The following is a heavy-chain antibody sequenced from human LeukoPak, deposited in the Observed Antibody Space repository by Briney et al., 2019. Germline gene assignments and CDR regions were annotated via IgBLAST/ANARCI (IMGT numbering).Heavy chain of an antibody. D-gene: IGHD2-2*01. CDR2: INPNSGGT. V-gene: IGHV1-2*02. J-gene: IGHJ5*02. CDR1: GYTFTGYY. Sequence: ASVKVSCKASGYTFTGYYMHWVRQAPGQGLEWMGWINPNSGGTNYAQKFQGRVTMTRDTSISTAYMELSRLRSDDTAVYYCARDRRIPAALSGSWFDPWGQGTLVTVSS. CDR3: ARDRRIPAALSGSWFDP.